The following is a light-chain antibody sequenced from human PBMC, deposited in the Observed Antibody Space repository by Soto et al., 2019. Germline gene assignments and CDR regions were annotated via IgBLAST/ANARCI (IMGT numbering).Light chain of an antibody. Sequence: EIVLTQSPGTLSLSPGERATLSCRASQSVSSSSLAGYQQKPGKAPRLLIYGASSRATGIPDRFSGSGSGTDFTLTISRLEPEDFAVYYCQQYGSSPWTFGQGTKVEIK. J-gene: IGKJ1*01. V-gene: IGKV3-20*01. CDR2: GAS. CDR3: QQYGSSPWT. CDR1: QSVSSSS.